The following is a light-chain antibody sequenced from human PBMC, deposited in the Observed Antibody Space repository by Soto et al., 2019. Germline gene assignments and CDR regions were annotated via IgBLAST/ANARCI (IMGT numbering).Light chain of an antibody. CDR2: DAS. CDR3: QQYHSFPLT. V-gene: IGKV1-5*01. Sequence: DIQMTQSPSTLSASLGDRVTFTCRPSQSISSWLAWYQQKPGKAPKLLIFDASSLESGVPSRFSGSGSGTEFTLTLSSLQPDDFATYYCQQYHSFPLTFGGGTKVEIK. CDR1: QSISSW. J-gene: IGKJ4*01.